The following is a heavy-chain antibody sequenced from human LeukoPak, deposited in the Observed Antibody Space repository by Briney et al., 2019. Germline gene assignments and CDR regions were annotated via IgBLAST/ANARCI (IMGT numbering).Heavy chain of an antibody. CDR1: GFTFSSYA. D-gene: IGHD1-26*01. Sequence: PGGSLRLSCAASGFTFSSYAMSWVRQAPGKGLEWVSAISGSGGSTYYADSVKGRFTISRDNPKNTLYLQMNSLRAEDTAVYYCAKAGFSGSYFDYWGQGTLVTVSS. CDR3: AKAGFSGSYFDY. CDR2: ISGSGGST. V-gene: IGHV3-23*01. J-gene: IGHJ4*02.